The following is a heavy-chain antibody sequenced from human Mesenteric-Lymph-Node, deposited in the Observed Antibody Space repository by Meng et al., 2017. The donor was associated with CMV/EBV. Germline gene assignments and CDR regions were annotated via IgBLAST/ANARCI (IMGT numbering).Heavy chain of an antibody. J-gene: IGHJ5*02. Sequence: SETLSLTCTVSGGSISSSSYYWGWIRQPPGKGLEWIGSIYYSGSTYYNPSLKSRVTISVDTSKNQFSLNLSSVTAADTAVYYCARDWPYKWNYLANYFDPWGQGTLVTVSS. CDR3: ARDWPYKWNYLANYFDP. CDR1: GGSISSSSYY. D-gene: IGHD1-7*01. CDR2: IYYSGST. V-gene: IGHV4-39*07.